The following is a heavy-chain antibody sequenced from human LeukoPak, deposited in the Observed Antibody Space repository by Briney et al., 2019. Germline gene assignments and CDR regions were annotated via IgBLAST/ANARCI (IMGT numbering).Heavy chain of an antibody. CDR2: INHSGST. CDR3: ARLVVDSSGWTYYYYYMDV. D-gene: IGHD6-19*01. J-gene: IGHJ6*03. V-gene: IGHV4-34*01. CDR1: GGSFSGYY. Sequence: SETLSLTCAVYGGSFSGYYWSWIRQPPGKGLEWIGEINHSGSTNYNPSLKSRVTISVDTSKNQFSLKLSSVTAADTAVYYCARLVVDSSGWTYYYYYMDVWGKGTTVTISS.